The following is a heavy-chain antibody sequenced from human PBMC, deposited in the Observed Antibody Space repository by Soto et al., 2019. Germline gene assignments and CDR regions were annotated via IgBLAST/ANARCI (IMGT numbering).Heavy chain of an antibody. Sequence: SVKVSCKASGGTFSSYAISWVRQAPGQGLEWMGGIIPIFGTANYAQKFQGRVTITADESTGTAYMELNSLRSEDTAVYYCSRDASGYDSSGYAFDIWGQGTMVTVSS. CDR2: IIPIFGTA. CDR1: GGTFSSYA. D-gene: IGHD3-22*01. V-gene: IGHV1-69*13. CDR3: SRDASGYDSSGYAFDI. J-gene: IGHJ3*02.